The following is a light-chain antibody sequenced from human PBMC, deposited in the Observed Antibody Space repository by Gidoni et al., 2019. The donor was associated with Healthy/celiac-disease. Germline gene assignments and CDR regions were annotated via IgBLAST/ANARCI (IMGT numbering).Light chain of an antibody. Sequence: EIVLTQSPGTLSLSPGERATLSCRASQSVSSSYLAWYQQKPGQAPRLLIYGASSRATGIPARFSGSGSGTAFTLTISRLEPEDFAVYYCQQYGSSLLTFGGGTKVEIK. CDR1: QSVSSSY. CDR2: GAS. CDR3: QQYGSSLLT. J-gene: IGKJ4*01. V-gene: IGKV3-20*01.